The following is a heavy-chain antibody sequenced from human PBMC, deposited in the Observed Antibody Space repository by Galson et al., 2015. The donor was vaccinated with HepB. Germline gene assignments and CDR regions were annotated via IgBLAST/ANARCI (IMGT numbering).Heavy chain of an antibody. CDR2: FDPSDSYT. D-gene: IGHD3-10*01. Sequence: QSGAEVKKPGESLRISCKGSGYSFTSYWISWVRQMPGKGLEWMGRFDPSDSYTNYSPSFQGHVTISADESISTAYLQWSSLKASDTAMYYCARDVVRGVGYYGMDVWGQGTTVTVSS. CDR3: ARDVVRGVGYYGMDV. CDR1: GYSFTSYW. V-gene: IGHV5-10-1*01. J-gene: IGHJ6*02.